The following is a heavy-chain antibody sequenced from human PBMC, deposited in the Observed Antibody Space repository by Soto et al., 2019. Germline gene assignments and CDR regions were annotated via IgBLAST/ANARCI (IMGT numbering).Heavy chain of an antibody. CDR1: GYTFTSYG. D-gene: IGHD4-17*01. Sequence: ASVKVSCKASGYTFTSYGISWVRQAPGQGLEWMGWISAYNGNTNYAQKLQGRVTMTTDTSTSTAYMELRSLRSDDTAVYYCARGVLRDYGDYDGYYYYYMDVWGKGTTVTVSS. CDR2: ISAYNGNT. CDR3: ARGVLRDYGDYDGYYYYYMDV. V-gene: IGHV1-18*01. J-gene: IGHJ6*03.